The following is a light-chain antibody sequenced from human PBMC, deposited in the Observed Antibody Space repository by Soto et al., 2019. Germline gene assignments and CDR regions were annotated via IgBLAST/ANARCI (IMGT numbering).Light chain of an antibody. CDR2: DAS. J-gene: IGKJ5*01. Sequence: IQMTQSPSSLSASVGDRVTITCRASQSISGYLNWYQQKLGKAPKLLIYDASSLESGVPSRFSGSGSGTEFTLSISSLQSEDFAVYYCKQYKEWPPFTFGQGTRLEI. CDR3: KQYKEWPPFT. V-gene: IGKV1D-13*01. CDR1: QSISGY.